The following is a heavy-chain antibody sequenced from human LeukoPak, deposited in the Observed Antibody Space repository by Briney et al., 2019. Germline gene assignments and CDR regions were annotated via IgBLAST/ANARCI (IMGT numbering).Heavy chain of an antibody. D-gene: IGHD6-19*01. J-gene: IGHJ5*02. Sequence: GGSLRLSCAASGFTFSNYWMHWVRQVPGKGLVWVSRINNDGSSTTYADSVKGRFTISRDNSRNTLYVQMSSLRAEDTAVYYCANFERTVAGPYNWFDPWGQGTLVTVSS. CDR3: ANFERTVAGPYNWFDP. V-gene: IGHV3-74*01. CDR1: GFTFSNYW. CDR2: INNDGSST.